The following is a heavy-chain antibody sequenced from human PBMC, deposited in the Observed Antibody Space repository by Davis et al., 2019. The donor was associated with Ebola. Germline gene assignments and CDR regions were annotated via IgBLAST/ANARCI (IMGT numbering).Heavy chain of an antibody. CDR1: GFTFSRYW. D-gene: IGHD4-23*01. CDR2: ISSDGGIT. J-gene: IGHJ4*02. V-gene: IGHV3-74*01. Sequence: PGGSLRLSCAASGFTFSRYWMHWVRQAPGKGLVYVSRISSDGGITSYADSVKGRFTISRDNAKSTLYLQMNSLTAEDTAVYYCVRAYGYGGDYWGQGTLVTVSS. CDR3: VRAYGYGGDY.